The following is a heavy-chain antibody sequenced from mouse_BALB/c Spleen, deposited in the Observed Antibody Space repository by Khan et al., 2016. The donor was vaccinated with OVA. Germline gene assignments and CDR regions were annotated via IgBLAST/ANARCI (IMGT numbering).Heavy chain of an antibody. J-gene: IGHJ4*01. Sequence: QIQLVQSGPELKKPGETVKISCKASGYTFTNYGMNWVKQSPGKTLKWMGWINTYTGEPTYADDFTGRFAFSLETSASTAYLQINNLQNEDTATYVCASPTYDAYTLAHWGQGTSVTVSS. CDR1: GYTFTNYG. CDR3: ASPTYDAYTLAH. D-gene: IGHD2-12*01. V-gene: IGHV9-3-1*01. CDR2: INTYTGEP.